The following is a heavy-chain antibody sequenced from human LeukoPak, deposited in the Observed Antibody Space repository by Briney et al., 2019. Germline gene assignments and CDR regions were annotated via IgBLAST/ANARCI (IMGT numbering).Heavy chain of an antibody. CDR2: IQYDGTNK. J-gene: IGHJ4*02. Sequence: GGSLRLSCEASGFTFNSYSMNWVRQAPGKGLEWVAFIQYDGTNKYYADSVRGRFTISRDNSKNTLYLQMNSLRAEDTAVYYCAKSFYYAFDYWGQGTLVTVSS. D-gene: IGHD3-22*01. CDR1: GFTFNSYS. CDR3: AKSFYYAFDY. V-gene: IGHV3-30*02.